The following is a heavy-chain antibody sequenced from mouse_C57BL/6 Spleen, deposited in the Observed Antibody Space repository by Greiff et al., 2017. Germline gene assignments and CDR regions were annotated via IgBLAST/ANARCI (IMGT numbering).Heavy chain of an antibody. CDR3: ARYYDYDEGFAY. V-gene: IGHV1-52*01. Sequence: QVQLQQPGAELVRPGSSVKLSCKASGYTFTSYWMHWVKQRPIQGLEWIGNIDPSDSETHYNQKFKDKATLTVDKSSSTAYMQLSSLTSEDSAVYYCARYYDYDEGFAYWGQGTLVTVSA. J-gene: IGHJ3*01. CDR1: GYTFTSYW. D-gene: IGHD2-4*01. CDR2: IDPSDSET.